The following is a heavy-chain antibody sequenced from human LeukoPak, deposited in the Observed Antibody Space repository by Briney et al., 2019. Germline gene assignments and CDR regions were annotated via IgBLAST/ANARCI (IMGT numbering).Heavy chain of an antibody. Sequence: PGGSLRLSCAASGFTFSSYAMHWVRQAPGKGLEWVAVISYDGSNKYYADSVKGRFTISRDNSKNTLYLQMNSLRAEDTAVYYCAKGFREGGITMVRGVIDWGQGTLVTVSS. J-gene: IGHJ4*02. CDR1: GFTFSSYA. V-gene: IGHV3-30*04. CDR3: AKGFREGGITMVRGVID. D-gene: IGHD3-10*01. CDR2: ISYDGSNK.